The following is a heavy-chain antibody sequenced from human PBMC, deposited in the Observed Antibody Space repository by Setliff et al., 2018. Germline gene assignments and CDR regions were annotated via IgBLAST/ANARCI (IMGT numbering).Heavy chain of an antibody. D-gene: IGHD5-18*01. CDR1: GGSFSGYY. CDR3: ARGLIFGYSYVGKYYYYMDV. J-gene: IGHJ6*03. CDR2: INHSGST. Sequence: SETLFLTCAVYGGSFSGYYWSWTRQPPGTGLEWIGEINHSGSTNYNPSIKSRVTISVHTSKNQFSLKLSSVTAADRAVYYCARGLIFGYSYVGKYYYYMDVWGKGTTVTVSS. V-gene: IGHV4-34*01.